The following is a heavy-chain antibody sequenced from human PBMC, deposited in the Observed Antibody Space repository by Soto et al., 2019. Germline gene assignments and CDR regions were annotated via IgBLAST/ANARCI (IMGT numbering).Heavy chain of an antibody. J-gene: IGHJ4*02. Sequence: QVRLVQSGDEVKKPGASVKVSCKASGYTFTSYDINWVRQATGQGPEWMGWMNPNSGDTHYAQTFQGRVTMTRNTSISTAYMELSSLRSEDTAMYYCARWYGGNSGDYWGQGTLVTVSS. CDR3: ARWYGGNSGDY. CDR1: GYTFTSYD. D-gene: IGHD2-21*02. V-gene: IGHV1-8*01. CDR2: MNPNSGDT.